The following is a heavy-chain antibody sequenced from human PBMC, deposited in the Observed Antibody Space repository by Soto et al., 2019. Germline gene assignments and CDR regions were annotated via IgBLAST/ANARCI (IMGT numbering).Heavy chain of an antibody. CDR1: GYSFTDYY. V-gene: IGHV1-2*02. CDR2: INTKTGGT. J-gene: IGHJ5*02. CDR3: ARVGPTGWFDP. Sequence: QVHLVQSGAEVKKPGASVKVSCKASGYSFTDYYMHWVRQAPGQGLEWMGWINTKTGGTNYAQRVQGRVTMTGDTYINTAYMELSRLRSDDTAVYYCARVGPTGWFDPWGQGTVVTVSS.